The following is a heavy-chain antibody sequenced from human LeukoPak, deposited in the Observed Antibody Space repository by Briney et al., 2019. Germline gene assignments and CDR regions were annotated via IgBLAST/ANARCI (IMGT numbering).Heavy chain of an antibody. Sequence: ASVKVSCKASGYTFTGYYMHWVRQAPGQGLEWMGIINPSGGSTSYAQKFQGRVAMTRDTSTSTVYMELSSLRSEDTAVYYCARDRVTGSGSYRGMDVWGQGTTVTVSS. CDR1: GYTFTGYY. J-gene: IGHJ6*02. D-gene: IGHD3-10*01. V-gene: IGHV1-46*01. CDR3: ARDRVTGSGSYRGMDV. CDR2: INPSGGST.